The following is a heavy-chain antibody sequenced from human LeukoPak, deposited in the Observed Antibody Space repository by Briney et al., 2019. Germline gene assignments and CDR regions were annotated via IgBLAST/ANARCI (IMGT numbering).Heavy chain of an antibody. CDR1: GGSISSYY. J-gene: IGHJ6*02. CDR3: ARAPSYNSARLDV. V-gene: IGHV4-4*07. CDR2: IYTSGGT. D-gene: IGHD1-1*01. Sequence: PSETLSLTCTVSGGSISSYYWTWARQPAGKGLEWIGRIYTSGGTNYNPSLKSRVTMSVDTSENRFSLKLTSVTAADTAVYYCARAPSYNSARLDVWGQGTTVTVSS.